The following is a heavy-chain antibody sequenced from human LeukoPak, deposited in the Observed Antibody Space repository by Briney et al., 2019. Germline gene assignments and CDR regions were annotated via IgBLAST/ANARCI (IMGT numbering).Heavy chain of an antibody. J-gene: IGHJ4*02. D-gene: IGHD6-13*01. Sequence: ASVKVSCKASGYTFTSYALHWVRQAPGQRLEWMGWINPGNGNTKYSQEFQGRVTIIRSTSASTAYMELSSLRSEDMAVYYCARGAGKGIAAAGGVDYWGQGTLVTVSS. CDR2: INPGNGNT. CDR3: ARGAGKGIAAAGGVDY. V-gene: IGHV1-3*03. CDR1: GYTFTSYA.